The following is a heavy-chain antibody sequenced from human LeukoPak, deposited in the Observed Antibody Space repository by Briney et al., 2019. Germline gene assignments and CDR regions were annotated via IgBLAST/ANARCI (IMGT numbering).Heavy chain of an antibody. V-gene: IGHV4-31*03. J-gene: IGHJ3*02. Sequence: SETLSLTCTVSGGSISSGGYYWSWIHQHPGKGLEWIGYIYYSGSTYYNPSRESRVTISADTSKNQFSLKLSSVTAADTAVYYCASTPRPTYDFWSGYDYSPGAFDIWGQGTMVTVSS. CDR3: ASTPRPTYDFWSGYDYSPGAFDI. CDR1: GGSISSGGYY. CDR2: IYYSGST. D-gene: IGHD3-3*01.